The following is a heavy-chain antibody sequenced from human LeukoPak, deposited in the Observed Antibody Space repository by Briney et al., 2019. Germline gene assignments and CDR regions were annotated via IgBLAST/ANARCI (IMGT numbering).Heavy chain of an antibody. CDR2: ISSSSSTI. D-gene: IGHD3-22*01. Sequence: GGSLRLSCAASGFTFSSYSMNWVRLAPGKGLEWVSYISSSSSTIYYADSVKGRFTISRDNAKNSLYLQMNSLRAEDTAVYYCAVTYYYDSSGYNYLFSPPYGMDVWGQGTTVTVSS. J-gene: IGHJ6*02. CDR1: GFTFSSYS. V-gene: IGHV3-48*01. CDR3: AVTYYYDSSGYNYLFSPPYGMDV.